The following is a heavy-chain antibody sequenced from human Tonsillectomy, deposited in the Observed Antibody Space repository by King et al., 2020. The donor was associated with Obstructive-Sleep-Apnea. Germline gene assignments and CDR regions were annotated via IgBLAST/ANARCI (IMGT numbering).Heavy chain of an antibody. V-gene: IGHV1-2*02. D-gene: IGHD3-10*01. CDR3: ARDMSAYDSTSPAY. J-gene: IGHJ4*02. CDR2: SSPNSGAT. CDR1: GYTFTGYY. Sequence: VQLVQSGAEVKKPGASVKVSCKASGYTFTGYYIHWVRQAPGQGLEWRGWSSPNSGATQYAQKFQDRVTMTRDKSSSTAYMDLRRLRSDDTAIYYGARDMSAYDSTSPAYWGQGTLVTVSS.